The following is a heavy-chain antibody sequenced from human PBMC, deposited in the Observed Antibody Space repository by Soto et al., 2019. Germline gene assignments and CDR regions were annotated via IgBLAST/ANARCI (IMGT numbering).Heavy chain of an antibody. J-gene: IGHJ3*02. CDR2: IWYDGSNK. CDR1: GFTFSSYG. D-gene: IGHD6-19*01. V-gene: IGHV3-33*01. Sequence: GGSLRLSCAASGFTFSSYGMHWVRQAPGKGLEWVAVIWYDGSNKYYADSVKGRFTISRDNSKNTLYLQMNSLRAEDTAVYYCARNGGEYSSGWYGYYAFDIWGQGTMVTVSS. CDR3: ARNGGEYSSGWYGYYAFDI.